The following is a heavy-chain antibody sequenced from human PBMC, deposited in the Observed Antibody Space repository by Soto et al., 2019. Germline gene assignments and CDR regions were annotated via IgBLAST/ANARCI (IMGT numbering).Heavy chain of an antibody. J-gene: IGHJ4*02. D-gene: IGHD4-4*01. CDR1: GFTVSSNY. Sequence: PGGSLRLSCAASGFTVSSNYMSWVRQAPGKGLEWVSVIYSGGSTYYADSVKGRFTISRDNSKNTLYLQMNSLRAEDTAVYYCASETTVPTYAVYWGPGTLVTVSS. CDR2: IYSGGST. CDR3: ASETTVPTYAVY. V-gene: IGHV3-66*01.